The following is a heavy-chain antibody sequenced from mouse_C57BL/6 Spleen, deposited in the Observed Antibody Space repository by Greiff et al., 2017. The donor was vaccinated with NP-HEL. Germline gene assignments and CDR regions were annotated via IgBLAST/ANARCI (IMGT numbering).Heavy chain of an antibody. Sequence: QVQLQQSGAELVKPGASVKISCKASGYAFSSYWMNWVKQRPGKGLEWIGQIYPGDGDTNYNGKFKGKATLTADKSSSTAYMQLSSLTSEDSAVYFCARRGVYSNYDYFDYWGQGTTLTVSS. CDR1: GYAFSSYW. V-gene: IGHV1-80*01. D-gene: IGHD2-5*01. CDR2: IYPGDGDT. CDR3: ARRGVYSNYDYFDY. J-gene: IGHJ2*01.